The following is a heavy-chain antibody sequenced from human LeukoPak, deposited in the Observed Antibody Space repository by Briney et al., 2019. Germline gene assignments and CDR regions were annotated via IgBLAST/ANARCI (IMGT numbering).Heavy chain of an antibody. CDR2: IYTSGST. V-gene: IGHV4-61*02. Sequence: SQTLSLTCTVSGGSISSGSYYWSWIRQPAGKGLEWIGRIYTSGSTNYNPSLKSRVTISVDTSKNQFSLKLSSVTAADTAVYYCARVLEDFEWFGSGDPCDPCGQGTLVTVSS. D-gene: IGHD3-9*01. J-gene: IGHJ5*02. CDR3: ARVLEDFEWFGSGDPCDP. CDR1: GGSISSGSYY.